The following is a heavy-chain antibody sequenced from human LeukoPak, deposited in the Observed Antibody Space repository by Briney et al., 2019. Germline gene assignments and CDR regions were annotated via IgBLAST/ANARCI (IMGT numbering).Heavy chain of an antibody. V-gene: IGHV3-20*04. D-gene: IGHD2-21*01. CDR3: ARDPAYCGGETLTCGFDP. Sequence: PGGSLRLSCAASGFTFDDYGMSWVRQAPGKGLEWVSGINWNGGSTGYADSVKGRFTISRDNAKNSLSLQMNSLRAEDTALYYCARDPAYCGGETLTCGFDPWGQGTLVTVSS. CDR1: GFTFDDYG. CDR2: INWNGGST. J-gene: IGHJ5*02.